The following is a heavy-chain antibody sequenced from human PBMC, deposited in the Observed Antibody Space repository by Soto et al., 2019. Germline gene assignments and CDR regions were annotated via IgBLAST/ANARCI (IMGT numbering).Heavy chain of an antibody. Sequence: EVQLVESGGGLVQPGGSLRLSCAASGFTFSSYWMSWVRQAPGKGLEWVANIKQDGSEKYYVDSVKGRFTISRDNAKNSLYLQMNSLRAEDTAVYYCASSRGREWLLSEYFQHWGQGTLVTVSS. D-gene: IGHD3-3*01. V-gene: IGHV3-7*01. CDR2: IKQDGSEK. CDR1: GFTFSSYW. J-gene: IGHJ1*01. CDR3: ASSRGREWLLSEYFQH.